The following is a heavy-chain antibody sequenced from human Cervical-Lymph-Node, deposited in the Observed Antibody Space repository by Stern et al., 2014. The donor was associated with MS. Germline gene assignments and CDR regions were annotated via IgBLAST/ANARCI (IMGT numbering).Heavy chain of an antibody. CDR3: ARDSPSWGWCFDY. CDR2: ISSRGSTI. CDR1: GFTFSDYY. Sequence: VQLVESGGGLVKPGGSLRLSCAASGFTFSDYYMSWIRQAPGKGLEWVSYISSRGSTIYYADSVKGRFPISRDNANNSLYLQMNSLRAEDTAVYYCARDSPSWGWCFDYWGQGTLVTVSS. V-gene: IGHV3-11*01. J-gene: IGHJ4*02. D-gene: IGHD6-19*01.